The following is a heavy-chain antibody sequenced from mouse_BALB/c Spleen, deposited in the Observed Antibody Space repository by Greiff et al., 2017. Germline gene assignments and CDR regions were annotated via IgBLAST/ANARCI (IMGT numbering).Heavy chain of an antibody. D-gene: IGHD1-1*02. CDR2: ISSGGST. CDR3: ARDYPPYYYAMDY. J-gene: IGHJ4*01. Sequence: EVQVVESGGGLVKPGGSLKLSCAASGFTFSSYAMSWVRQTPEKRLEWVASISSGGSTYYPDSVKGRFTISRDNARNILYLQMSSLRSEDTAMYYCARDYPPYYYAMDYWGQGTSVTVSS. CDR1: GFTFSSYA. V-gene: IGHV5-6-5*01.